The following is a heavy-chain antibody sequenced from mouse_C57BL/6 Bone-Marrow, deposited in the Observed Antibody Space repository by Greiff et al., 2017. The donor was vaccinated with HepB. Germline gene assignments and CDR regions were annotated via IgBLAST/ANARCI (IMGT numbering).Heavy chain of an antibody. D-gene: IGHD2-2*01. V-gene: IGHV5-4*01. CDR3: ARDMVTTWFAY. J-gene: IGHJ3*01. CDR1: GFTFSSYA. CDR2: ISDGGSYT. Sequence: DVQLVESGGGLVKPGGSLKLSCAASGFTFSSYAMSWVRQTPEKRLEWVATISDGGSYTYYPDNVKGRFTISRDNAKNNLYLQMSHLKSEDTAIYYCARDMVTTWFAYWGQGTLVTVSA.